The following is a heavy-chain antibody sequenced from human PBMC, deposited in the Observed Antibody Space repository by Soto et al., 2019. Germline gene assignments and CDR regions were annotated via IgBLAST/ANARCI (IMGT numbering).Heavy chain of an antibody. CDR2: IMPIGGTA. CDR3: ARGQGYSYGSAIDY. Sequence: QFQLLQAGAEVKKPGPAVKVSCKASGGTFSSDAISCVRQAHGQGLEWMGGIMPIGGTANYAQKFQGRVTIPADESTSTAYMELSSLRSDETAVDYGARGQGYSYGSAIDYWGQGTLVTVSS. CDR1: GGTFSSDA. D-gene: IGHD5-18*01. J-gene: IGHJ4*02. V-gene: IGHV1-69*12.